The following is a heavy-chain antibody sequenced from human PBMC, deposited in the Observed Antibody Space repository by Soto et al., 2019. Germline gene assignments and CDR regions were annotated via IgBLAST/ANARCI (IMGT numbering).Heavy chain of an antibody. CDR1: GFTFRTYA. CDR3: ARDALFSRSGKLDAFDI. CDR2: ISYDGTT. J-gene: IGHJ3*02. Sequence: GGSLRLSCAASGFTFRTYAMHWVRQAPGKGLEWVAVISYDGTTYYADSVKGRFTISRDNAKNSLYLQMNSLRAEDTAVYYCARDALFSRSGKLDAFDIWGQGTMVTVSS. D-gene: IGHD3-10*01. V-gene: IGHV3-30*04.